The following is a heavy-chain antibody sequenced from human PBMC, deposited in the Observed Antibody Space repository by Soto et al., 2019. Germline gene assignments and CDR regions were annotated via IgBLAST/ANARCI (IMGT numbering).Heavy chain of an antibody. D-gene: IGHD3-16*01. V-gene: IGHV4-4*07. CDR3: ARGPRGYVYYHGMDV. CDR2: IDTSGTT. J-gene: IGHJ6*02. CDR1: GGSISSYY. Sequence: SETLSLTCTVSGGSISSYYCSWIRQAAGKGLEWIGRIDTSGTTDYNPSLRSRVTMSVDASKNQFSLNLSSVTAADTAVYFCARGPRGYVYYHGMDVWGQGTTVTVSS.